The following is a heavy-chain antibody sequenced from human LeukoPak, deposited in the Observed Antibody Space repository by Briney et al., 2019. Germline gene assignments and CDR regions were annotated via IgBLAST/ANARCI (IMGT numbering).Heavy chain of an antibody. V-gene: IGHV4-61*01. J-gene: IGHJ6*03. D-gene: IGHD3-10*01. CDR3: ARDRVPYGSGSYYTHYMDV. CDR1: GVSISSTSYY. Sequence: SETLSLTCTVSGVSISSTSYYWGWIRQPPGKGLEWIGYIYYSGSTNYNPSLKSRVTISVDTSKNQFSLKLSSVTAADTAVYYCARDRVPYGSGSYYTHYMDVWGKGTTVTISS. CDR2: IYYSGST.